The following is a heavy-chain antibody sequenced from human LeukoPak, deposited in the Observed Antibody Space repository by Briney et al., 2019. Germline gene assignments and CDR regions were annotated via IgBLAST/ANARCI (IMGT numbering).Heavy chain of an antibody. J-gene: IGHJ4*02. Sequence: SETLSLTCTVSGGPISSYYWSWIRQPPGKGLEWIGYIYYSGSTNYNPSLKSRVTISVDTSKNQFSLKLSSVTAADTAVYYCARDKRGPILYWGQGALVTVSS. CDR2: IYYSGST. CDR3: ARDKRGPILY. D-gene: IGHD5-12*01. V-gene: IGHV4-59*01. CDR1: GGPISSYY.